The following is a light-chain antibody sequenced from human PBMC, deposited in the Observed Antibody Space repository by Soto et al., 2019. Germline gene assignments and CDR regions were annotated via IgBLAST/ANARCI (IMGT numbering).Light chain of an antibody. J-gene: IGLJ3*02. V-gene: IGLV1-40*01. CDR3: QSYDSSLSGSM. CDR2: GNS. Sequence: QSVLTQPPSVSGAPGQRVTISCTGSSSNIGAGYHVHWYQQLPGTAPKLLIYGNSNRPSGVPDRFSGSKSGTSASLAITGLQAGDEADYYCQSYDSSLSGSMFGGGTKLTVL. CDR1: SSNIGAGYH.